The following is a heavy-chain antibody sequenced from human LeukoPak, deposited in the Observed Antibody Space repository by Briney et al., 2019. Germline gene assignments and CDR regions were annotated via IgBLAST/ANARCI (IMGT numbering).Heavy chain of an antibody. D-gene: IGHD3-9*01. CDR3: ARGNDILTGFYPLQH. V-gene: IGHV4-39*07. CDR2: FYDSGST. J-gene: IGHJ1*01. Sequence: SETLSLTCTVSGGSIRSRNYYWDWIRQPPGKGLEWIGNFYDSGSTYYNPSLKSRVTISGDTSKNQFSLKLSSVTAADTAVYYCARGNDILTGFYPLQHWGQGTLVTASS. CDR1: GGSIRSRNYY.